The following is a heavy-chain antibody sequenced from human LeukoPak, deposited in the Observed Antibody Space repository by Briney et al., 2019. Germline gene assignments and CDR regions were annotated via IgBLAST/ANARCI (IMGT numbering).Heavy chain of an antibody. CDR2: ISSSGSYI. CDR3: ARDGPAATYFQH. Sequence: GGSLRLSCAASGFTFSIYTINWVRQAPGKGLEWVSSISSSGSYINYADSVEGRFTISRDNAKNSLYLQMNSLRAEDTAVYYCARDGPAATYFQHWGQGTLVTVSS. J-gene: IGHJ1*01. V-gene: IGHV3-21*01. D-gene: IGHD6-25*01. CDR1: GFTFSIYT.